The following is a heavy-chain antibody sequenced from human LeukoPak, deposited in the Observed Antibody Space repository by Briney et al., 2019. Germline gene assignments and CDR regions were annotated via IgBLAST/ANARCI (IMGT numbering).Heavy chain of an antibody. CDR3: ARDALEIDPYYFDP. CDR2: VYRSGST. J-gene: IGHJ4*02. V-gene: IGHV4-61*02. CDR1: GGSISSGSYY. Sequence: SETLCLTCTVSGGSISSGSYYWTWIRQSAGKGLEWIGRVYRSGSTNYNPSLKSRVSMSIDTSRNQFSLKLSSVTVADTAVYYCARDALEIDPYYFDPWGQGTLVTVSS. D-gene: IGHD1-1*01.